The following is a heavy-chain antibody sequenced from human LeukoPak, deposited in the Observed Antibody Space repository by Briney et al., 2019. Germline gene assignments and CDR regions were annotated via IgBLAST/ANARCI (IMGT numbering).Heavy chain of an antibody. CDR2: ISSSSSYI. V-gene: IGHV3-21*01. CDR1: GFTFSSYS. CDR3: ARAARQRAGLGIEWDYFDY. Sequence: GGSLRLSCAASGFTFSSYSMNWVRQAPGKGLEWVSSISSSSSYIYYADSVKGRFTISRDNAKDSLYLQMNSLRAEDTAVCYCARAARQRAGLGIEWDYFDYWGQGTLVTVSS. J-gene: IGHJ4*02. D-gene: IGHD7-27*01.